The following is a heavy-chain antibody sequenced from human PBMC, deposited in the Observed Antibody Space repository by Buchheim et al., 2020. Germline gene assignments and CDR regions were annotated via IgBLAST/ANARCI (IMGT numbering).Heavy chain of an antibody. CDR1: GFTFSSYA. CDR3: ARGLVATIFRPPADGFYY. CDR2: ISSSGSTI. V-gene: IGHV3-48*04. J-gene: IGHJ4*02. Sequence: EVQLLESGGGLVQPGGSLRLSCAASGFTFSSYAMSWVRQAPGKGLEWVSYISSSGSTIYYADSVKGRFTISRDNAKNSLYLQMNSLRAEDTAVYYCARGLVATIFRPPADGFYYWGQGTL. D-gene: IGHD5-12*01.